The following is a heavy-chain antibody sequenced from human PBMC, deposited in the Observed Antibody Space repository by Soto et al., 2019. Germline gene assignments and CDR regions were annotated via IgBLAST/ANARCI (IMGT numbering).Heavy chain of an antibody. D-gene: IGHD2-15*01. Sequence: QVQLVQSGAEVKKPGASVKVSCKASGYTFTSYDINWVRQATGQGLEWMGWMNPSSGNTGYAQKFQGRVTMTRNTSISTAYMELSSLRSEDTAVYYCARGEGYCSGGSCYLGAFDIWGQGTMVTVSS. V-gene: IGHV1-8*01. CDR3: ARGEGYCSGGSCYLGAFDI. CDR2: MNPSSGNT. J-gene: IGHJ3*02. CDR1: GYTFTSYD.